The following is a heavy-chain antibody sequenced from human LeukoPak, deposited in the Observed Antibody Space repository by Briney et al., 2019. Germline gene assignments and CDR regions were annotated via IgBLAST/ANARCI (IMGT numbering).Heavy chain of an antibody. J-gene: IGHJ4*02. CDR1: GFTFSGSA. CDR2: ISGSGGST. D-gene: IGHD3-16*01. V-gene: IGHV3-23*01. Sequence: GGSLRLSCAASGFTFSGSAMHWVRQASGRGLEWVSAISGSGGSTYYADSVKVRFTISRDNSRDTLYLQMNSLRAEDTALYYCAKGYYDYVWGSYYFDYWGQGTLVTVSS. CDR3: AKGYYDYVWGSYYFDY.